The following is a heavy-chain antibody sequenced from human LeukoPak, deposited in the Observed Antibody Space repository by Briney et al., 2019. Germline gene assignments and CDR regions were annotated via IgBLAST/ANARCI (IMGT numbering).Heavy chain of an antibody. CDR2: INVYNGNT. D-gene: IGHD3-10*02. V-gene: IGHV1-18*01. CDR1: GYSFSTYG. J-gene: IGHJ6*02. CDR3: TVGAVSGASYGMDV. Sequence: GASVKVSCKASGYSFSTYGISWVRQAPGQGPEWMGWINVYNGNTNSAQKVQGRVTMTADTSTSTDYMELRSLRSDDTAVYYCTVGAVSGASYGMDVWGQGTTVTVSS.